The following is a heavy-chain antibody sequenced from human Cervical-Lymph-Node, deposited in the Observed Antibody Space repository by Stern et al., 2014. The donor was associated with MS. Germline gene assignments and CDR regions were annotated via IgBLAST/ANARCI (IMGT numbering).Heavy chain of an antibody. CDR3: AREGGNTAEYFQH. J-gene: IGHJ1*01. D-gene: IGHD4-23*01. Sequence: VQLVESGGGMVQPGRSLRLSCAASGFTFSTYGMHWVRQAPGKGLEWVAVIWNDGSHQSYADSVKGRVTISRDNSKNTLYLQMNSLRAEDTAVYYCAREGGNTAEYFQHWGQGTLVTVSS. CDR1: GFTFSTYG. CDR2: IWNDGSHQ. V-gene: IGHV3-33*01.